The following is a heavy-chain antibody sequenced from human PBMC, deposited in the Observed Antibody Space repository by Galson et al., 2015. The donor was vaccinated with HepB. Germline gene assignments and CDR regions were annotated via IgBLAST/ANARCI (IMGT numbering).Heavy chain of an antibody. CDR3: ARGDIVGYYMDV. Sequence: SLRLSCAASGFTFSRHWMHWDRQAPGKGLVWISRIYDDGSITNYADFVKGRFTISRDNAKNTLYLQVNSLRAEDTAMYYCARGDIVGYYMDVWGKGTTVTVSS. V-gene: IGHV3-74*01. D-gene: IGHD2-21*01. J-gene: IGHJ6*03. CDR2: IYDDGSIT. CDR1: GFTFSRHW.